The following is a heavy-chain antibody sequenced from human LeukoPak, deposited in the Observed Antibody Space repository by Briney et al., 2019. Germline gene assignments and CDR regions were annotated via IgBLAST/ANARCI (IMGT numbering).Heavy chain of an antibody. V-gene: IGHV1-69*13. Sequence: SVKVSCTASGGTFSSYAISWVRQAPGQGLEWMGGIIPIFGTANYAQKFQGRVTITADESTSTAYMELSSLRSEDTAVYYCARVDVVAEFGELLSTYFDYWGQGTLVTVSS. D-gene: IGHD3-10*01. CDR1: GGTFSSYA. J-gene: IGHJ4*02. CDR3: ARVDVVAEFGELLSTYFDY. CDR2: IIPIFGTA.